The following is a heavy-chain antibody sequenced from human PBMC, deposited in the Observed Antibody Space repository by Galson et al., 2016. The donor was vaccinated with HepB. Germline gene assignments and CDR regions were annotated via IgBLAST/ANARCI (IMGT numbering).Heavy chain of an antibody. J-gene: IGHJ4*02. CDR2: INQSGSA. CDR1: GGSFSTYY. Sequence: SETLSLTCAVYGGSFSTYYWSWIRQSPGKGLEWIGEINQSGSANYNPSHKSRVTMSVDKSRNQFSLKLSSVTAADTAIYYCARGYFFVWAVAGYYFDYWSQGILVTVSS. D-gene: IGHD6-19*01. V-gene: IGHV4-34*01. CDR3: ARGYFFVWAVAGYYFDY.